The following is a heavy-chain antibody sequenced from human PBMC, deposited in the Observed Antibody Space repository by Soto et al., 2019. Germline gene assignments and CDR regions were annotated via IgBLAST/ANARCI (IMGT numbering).Heavy chain of an antibody. CDR2: IYHSGTT. Sequence: PSETLSLTCTVSGGSISSGGYYWSWIRQHPGKGLEWIGYIYHSGTTYYNPSLKSRVTISVDTSKNQFSLKLSSVTAADTAVYYCGGIAAAGGPIDYWGQGTLVTVSS. D-gene: IGHD6-13*01. J-gene: IGHJ4*02. CDR1: GGSISSGGYY. V-gene: IGHV4-31*03. CDR3: GGIAAAGGPIDY.